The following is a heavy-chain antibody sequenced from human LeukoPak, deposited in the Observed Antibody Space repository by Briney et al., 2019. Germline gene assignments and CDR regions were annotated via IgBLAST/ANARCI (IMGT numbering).Heavy chain of an antibody. Sequence: PSETLSLTCTVSGYSITTGYYWGWLRQSPGTGLEWIGSISHSATTYYNPSLKSRVTISVDTSKNQFSLKLSSVTAADTAVYYCARGTVLVRLYYGMDVWGQGTTVTVSS. V-gene: IGHV4-38-2*02. D-gene: IGHD2-8*02. CDR2: ISHSATT. J-gene: IGHJ6*02. CDR3: ARGTVLVRLYYGMDV. CDR1: GYSITTGYY.